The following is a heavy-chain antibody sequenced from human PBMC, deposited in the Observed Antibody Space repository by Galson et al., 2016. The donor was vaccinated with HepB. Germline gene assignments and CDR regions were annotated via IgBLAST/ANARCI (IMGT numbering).Heavy chain of an antibody. V-gene: IGHV3-74*01. J-gene: IGHJ5*01. Sequence: SLRLSCAISGINITTHWMHWVRQGPGKGLLWLSRISPDGIITTYVDSVKGRFTVSRDNAGNTLTLEMKNLRVKDSAMYYCVLRCGLYPHNWFDSWGQGTLVTVSS. CDR1: GINITTHW. CDR2: ISPDGIIT. CDR3: VLRCGLYPHNWFDS. D-gene: IGHD2/OR15-2a*01.